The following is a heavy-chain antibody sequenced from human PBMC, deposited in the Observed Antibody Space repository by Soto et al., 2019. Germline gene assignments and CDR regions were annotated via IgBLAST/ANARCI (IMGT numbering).Heavy chain of an antibody. J-gene: IGHJ6*03. CDR3: ARSRSGDYYGSGSYYDYYYYYMDV. V-gene: IGHV4-59*08. Sequence: PSETLSLTCTVSGGSISSYYWSWIRQPPGKGLEWIGYIYYSGSTNYNPSLKSRVTISVDTSKSQFSLKLSSVTAADTAVYYCARSRSGDYYGSGSYYDYYYYYMDVCGKGTTVIVSS. CDR2: IYYSGST. D-gene: IGHD3-10*01. CDR1: GGSISSYY.